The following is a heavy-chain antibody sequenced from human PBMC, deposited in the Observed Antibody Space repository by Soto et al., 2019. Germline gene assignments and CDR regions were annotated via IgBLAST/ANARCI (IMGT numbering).Heavy chain of an antibody. D-gene: IGHD2-15*01. CDR2: ISAYDGKT. CDR3: ARSGARLLQTWLDS. V-gene: IGHV1-18*01. CDR1: GYIFTNYG. J-gene: IGHJ5*01. Sequence: QVQLVQSGAEVKKPGASVKVSCKASGYIFTNYGISWARQTPGHGPEWMGWISAYDGKTNYTQKVQGRVTMTTDTSTSTAYMELRSLTSADTAIYFCARSGARLLQTWLDSWGQGTLVTVSS.